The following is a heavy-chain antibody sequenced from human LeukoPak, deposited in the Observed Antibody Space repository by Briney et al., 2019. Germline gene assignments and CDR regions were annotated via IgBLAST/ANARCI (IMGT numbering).Heavy chain of an antibody. J-gene: IGHJ6*02. Sequence: GGSLRLSCAASGFTFSSYAMSWVRQAPGKGMEWVSAISGSGGSTYYADSVKGRFTISRDNSKNTLYLQMNSLRAEDTAVYYCANRGDSSSWTDYYYYGMDVWGQGTTVTVSS. CDR3: ANRGDSSSWTDYYYYGMDV. CDR1: GFTFSSYA. D-gene: IGHD6-13*01. V-gene: IGHV3-23*01. CDR2: ISGSGGST.